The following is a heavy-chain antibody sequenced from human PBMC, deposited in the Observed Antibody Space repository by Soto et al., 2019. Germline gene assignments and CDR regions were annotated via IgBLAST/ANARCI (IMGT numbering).Heavy chain of an antibody. CDR3: ARVSEDSSGYYYYYYGMDV. CDR1: GGTFSSYA. CDR2: IIPIFGTA. J-gene: IGHJ6*02. Sequence: SVKVSCKASGGTFSSYAISWVRQAPGQGLERMGGIIPIFGTANYAQKFQGRVTITADESTRTAYMELSSLRSEDTAVYHCARVSEDSSGYYYYYYGMDVWGQGTTVTVAS. D-gene: IGHD3-22*01. V-gene: IGHV1-69*13.